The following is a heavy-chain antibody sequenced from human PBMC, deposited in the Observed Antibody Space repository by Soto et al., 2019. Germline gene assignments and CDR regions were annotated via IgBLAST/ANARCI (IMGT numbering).Heavy chain of an antibody. Sequence: EVQLVESGGGLVQPGGSLRLSCAASGFTFSSYSMNWVRQAPGKGLEWVSYISSSSSTIYYADSVKGRFTISRDNANNSLYLQMNSLRDEDTAVYYCATDVLRFLESSYYYYGMDVWGQGTTVTVSS. V-gene: IGHV3-48*02. CDR2: ISSSSSTI. D-gene: IGHD3-3*01. CDR3: ATDVLRFLESSYYYYGMDV. CDR1: GFTFSSYS. J-gene: IGHJ6*02.